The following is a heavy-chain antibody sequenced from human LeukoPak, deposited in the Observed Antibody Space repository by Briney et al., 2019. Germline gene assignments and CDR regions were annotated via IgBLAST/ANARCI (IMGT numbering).Heavy chain of an antibody. V-gene: IGHV3-11*01. CDR2: ISSSGSTI. CDR3: ARGKYSFDY. Sequence: GGSLRLSCAASGFTFSDSYMSWIRQAPGKGLEYISYISSSGSTIYYADSVKGRFTLSRDNAKNSLSLEMNSLTAEDTAVYYCARGKYSFDYWGQGTLVTVSS. CDR1: GFTFSDSY. J-gene: IGHJ4*02.